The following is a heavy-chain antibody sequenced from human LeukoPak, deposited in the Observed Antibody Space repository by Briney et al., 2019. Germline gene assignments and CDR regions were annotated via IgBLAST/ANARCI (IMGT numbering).Heavy chain of an antibody. CDR1: GFTLSDYN. CDR3: ARGDGISR. CDR2: TRNSSAI. Sequence: PGGSLRLSCVASGFTLSDYNMNGVRQAPGKGLEWISSTRNSSAIFYGDSVKGRFSVSTDNVKNSISLQMNSQRVEYTAMYYCARGDGISRWGQGTLVTVSS. D-gene: IGHD3-9*01. J-gene: IGHJ4*02. V-gene: IGHV3-69-1*01.